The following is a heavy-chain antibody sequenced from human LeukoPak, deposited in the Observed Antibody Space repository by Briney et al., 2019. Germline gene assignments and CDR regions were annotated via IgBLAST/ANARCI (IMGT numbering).Heavy chain of an antibody. Sequence: LPGPSLTLSFAAAGFTVINYWTSSVSHAPGDGREWVANIKQDGRKKDYVDSVNGRFPVSRDNTKNSLYMQLNSLRAEDTAVSYCARDRYESRGWYGIYYYHYMDVWGKGTTVTVSS. D-gene: IGHD6-19*01. J-gene: IGHJ6*03. CDR1: GFTVINYW. V-gene: IGHV3-7*01. CDR3: ARDRYESRGWYGIYYYHYMDV. CDR2: IKQDGRKK.